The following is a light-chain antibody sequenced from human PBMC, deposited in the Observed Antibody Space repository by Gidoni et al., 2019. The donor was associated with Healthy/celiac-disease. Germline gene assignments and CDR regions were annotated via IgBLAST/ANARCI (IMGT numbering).Light chain of an antibody. CDR3: QQYYSTPPT. CDR2: WAS. V-gene: IGKV4-1*01. CDR1: QSVLYSSNNKNY. J-gene: IGKJ2*01. Sequence: DIVLTQSPTSLAVSLGEWATINCKSSQSVLYSSNNKNYLAWYQQKPGQPPKLLIYWASTRESGVPDRFSGSGSGKDFTLTISSLQAEDVAVYYCQQYYSTPPTFGQGTKLEIK.